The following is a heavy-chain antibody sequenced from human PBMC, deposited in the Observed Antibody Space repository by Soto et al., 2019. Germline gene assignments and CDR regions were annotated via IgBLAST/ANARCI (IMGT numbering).Heavy chain of an antibody. J-gene: IGHJ6*03. CDR3: ARHSPIVPAGLSGTFPEDYYYMDV. V-gene: IGHV4-39*01. CDR1: SGSISSADYH. D-gene: IGHD1-7*01. CDR2: IYYSGDT. Sequence: SETLSLTCTVSSGSISSADYHWGWIRQPPGKGLEWIGTIYYSGDTYYNPSLKSRVTISVDSSRNQFSVELSSVTAADTAVYYCARHSPIVPAGLSGTFPEDYYYMDVWGKGTTVTVSS.